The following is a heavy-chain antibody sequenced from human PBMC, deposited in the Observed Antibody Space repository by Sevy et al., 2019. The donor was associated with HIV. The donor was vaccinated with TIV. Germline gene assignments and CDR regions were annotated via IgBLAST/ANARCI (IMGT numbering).Heavy chain of an antibody. CDR2: IKPSGETT. CDR3: ARDVSLGTTDGYYFDF. J-gene: IGHJ4*02. CDR1: GYTFTSYY. D-gene: IGHD1-1*01. V-gene: IGHV1-46*01. Sequence: ASVKVSCKASGYTFTSYYIHWVRQAPGQGLEWMGIIKPSGETTKYTQKFQGRLTLTKDTSTSTVYMELSSLRSEDTAVYFCARDVSLGTTDGYYFDFWGQGTLVTVS.